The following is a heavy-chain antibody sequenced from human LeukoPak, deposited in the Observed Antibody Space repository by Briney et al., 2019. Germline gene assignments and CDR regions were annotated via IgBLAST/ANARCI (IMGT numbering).Heavy chain of an antibody. D-gene: IGHD6-13*01. V-gene: IGHV3-33*08. CDR1: GFTFSYYG. CDR2: IWYDGSNK. J-gene: IGHJ4*02. Sequence: PGGSLRLSCAASGFTFSYYGLHWVRQGPGKGLEWVAVIWYDGSNKYYADSVKGRFTISRDNSKNTLYLQMNSLRAEDTAVYYCARGQLVFDYWGQGTLVTVSS. CDR3: ARGQLVFDY.